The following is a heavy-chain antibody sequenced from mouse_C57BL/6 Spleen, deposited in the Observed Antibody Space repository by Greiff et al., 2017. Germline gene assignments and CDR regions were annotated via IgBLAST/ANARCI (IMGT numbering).Heavy chain of an antibody. CDR1: GFTFSSYT. Sequence: EVKLQESGGGLVKPGGSLKLSCAASGFTFSSYTMSWVRQTPEKRLEWVATISGGGGNTYYPDSVKGRFTISRDNAKNTLYLQMSSLRSEDTALYYCARRGDYYYGSSYWYFDVWGTGTTVTVSS. CDR3: ARRGDYYYGSSYWYFDV. CDR2: ISGGGGNT. V-gene: IGHV5-9*01. D-gene: IGHD1-1*01. J-gene: IGHJ1*03.